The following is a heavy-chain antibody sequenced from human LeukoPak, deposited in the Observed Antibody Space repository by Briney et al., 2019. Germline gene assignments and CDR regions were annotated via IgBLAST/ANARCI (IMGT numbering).Heavy chain of an antibody. J-gene: IGHJ6*02. CDR3: AKGGPYGGNYYYGMDV. V-gene: IGHV3-23*01. Sequence: GSLRLSCAASGFTFSSYAMSWVRQAPGKGLEWVSAISGSGGSTYYADSVKGRFTISRDNSKNTLYLQMNSLRAEDTAVYYCAKGGPYGGNYYYGMDVWGQGTTVTVSS. CDR1: GFTFSSYA. D-gene: IGHD3-16*01. CDR2: ISGSGGST.